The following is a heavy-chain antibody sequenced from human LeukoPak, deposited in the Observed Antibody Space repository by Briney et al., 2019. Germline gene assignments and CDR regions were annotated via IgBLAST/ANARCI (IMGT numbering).Heavy chain of an antibody. CDR3: ARVVGAGWFDP. CDR1: GFTVSSNY. V-gene: IGHV3-66*01. J-gene: IGHJ5*02. CDR2: IYSGGST. D-gene: IGHD1-26*01. Sequence: GGSLILSCAASGFTVSSNYMSWVRQAPGKGLEWVSVIYSGGSTYYADSVKGRFTISRDNSKNTLYLQMNSLRAEDTAVYYCARVVGAGWFDPWGQGTLVTVSS.